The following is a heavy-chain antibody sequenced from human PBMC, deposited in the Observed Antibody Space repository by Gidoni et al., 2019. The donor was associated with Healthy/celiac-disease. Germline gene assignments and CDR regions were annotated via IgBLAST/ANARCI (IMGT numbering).Heavy chain of an antibody. CDR2: IYHSGST. Sequence: QVQLQESGPGLVKPSGTLSLTCAVSGGSISSSNWWSWVRQPPGKGLEWIGEIYHSGSTNYNPSLKSRVTISVDKSKNQFSLKLSSVTAADTAVYYCAGKDGDIVVVPALDAFDIWGQGTMVTVSS. CDR1: GGSISSSNW. V-gene: IGHV4-4*02. CDR3: AGKDGDIVVVPALDAFDI. J-gene: IGHJ3*02. D-gene: IGHD2-2*01.